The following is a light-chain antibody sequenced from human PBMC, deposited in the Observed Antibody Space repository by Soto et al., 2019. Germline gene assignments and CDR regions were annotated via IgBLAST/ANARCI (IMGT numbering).Light chain of an antibody. CDR2: DVN. CDR1: ASDIGGYTF. Sequence: QSVLTQPPSASGSPGQSVAISCTGTASDIGGYTFVSWYQQHPGTAPKLLIYDVNKRPSGVPGRFSGSKSGTTASPTGSGLQAEYEADYYCSAHAGTNPYVFGAGTKLTVL. V-gene: IGLV2-8*01. J-gene: IGLJ1*01. CDR3: SAHAGTNPYV.